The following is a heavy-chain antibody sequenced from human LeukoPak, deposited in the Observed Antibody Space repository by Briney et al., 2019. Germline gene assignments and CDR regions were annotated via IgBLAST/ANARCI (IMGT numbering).Heavy chain of an antibody. V-gene: IGHV4-4*07. D-gene: IGHD3-22*01. CDR2: IYTSGST. Sequence: SETLSLTCTVSGVSISRYYWSWIRQPAGKGLEWIGRIYTSGSTNYNPSLKSRVTMSVDTSKNQFSLKLSSVTAADTAVYYCARPYYDSSGYYLDAFDIWGQGTMVTVSS. J-gene: IGHJ3*02. CDR1: GVSISRYY. CDR3: ARPYYDSSGYYLDAFDI.